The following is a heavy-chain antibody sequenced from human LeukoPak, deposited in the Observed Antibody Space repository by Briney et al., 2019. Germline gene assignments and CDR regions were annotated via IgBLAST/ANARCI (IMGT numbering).Heavy chain of an antibody. CDR1: GFTFSGYG. Sequence: PGGSLRLSCAASGFTFSGYGIHWVRQAPSKGLEWVAFIQYDGHNKYYADSVKGRFTTSRDNSKDTLYLQMNSLRPEDTALYFCAKDYGSGTYTSDYWGQGTLVTVSS. V-gene: IGHV3-30*02. CDR2: IQYDGHNK. D-gene: IGHD3-10*01. J-gene: IGHJ4*02. CDR3: AKDYGSGTYTSDY.